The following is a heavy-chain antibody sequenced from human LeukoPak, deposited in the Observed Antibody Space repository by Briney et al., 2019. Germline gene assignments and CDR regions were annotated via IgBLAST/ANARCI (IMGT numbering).Heavy chain of an antibody. D-gene: IGHD3-10*01. V-gene: IGHV3-21*01. J-gene: IGHJ5*02. Sequence: GGSLRLSCAASGSTFSSYSMNWVRQAPGKGLEWVSSISSSSSYLYYADSVKGRFTISRDNAKNSLYLQMNSLRAEDTAVYYCARYGSGSYFPPNWFDPWGQGTLVTVSS. CDR2: ISSSSSYL. CDR1: GSTFSSYS. CDR3: ARYGSGSYFPPNWFDP.